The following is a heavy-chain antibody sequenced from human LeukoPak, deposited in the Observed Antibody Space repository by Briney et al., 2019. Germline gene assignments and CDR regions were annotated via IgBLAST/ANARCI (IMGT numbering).Heavy chain of an antibody. D-gene: IGHD6-13*01. CDR2: ISSSSYI. V-gene: IGHV3-21*01. CDR3: AVIAAAGSYDAFDI. CDR1: GFTFSSYS. J-gene: IGHJ3*02. Sequence: PGGSLRLSCAASGFTFSSYSMNWVRQAPGKGLEWVSSISSSSYIYYADSVKGRFTISRDNAKNSLYLQMSSLRAEDTAVYYCAVIAAAGSYDAFDIWGQGTMVTVSS.